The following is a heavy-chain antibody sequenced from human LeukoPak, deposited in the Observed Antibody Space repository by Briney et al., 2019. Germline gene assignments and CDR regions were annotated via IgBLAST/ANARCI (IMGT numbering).Heavy chain of an antibody. D-gene: IGHD6-19*01. V-gene: IGHV3-74*01. CDR3: AKEVVQWLVLQSWFDP. J-gene: IGHJ5*02. Sequence: PGGSLRLSCAASGFTFSSYWMHWVRQAPGKGLVWVSRINTDGNSTSYADSVKGRFTISRDNSKNTLYLQMNSLRAEDTAVYYCAKEVVQWLVLQSWFDPWGQGTLVTVSS. CDR1: GFTFSSYW. CDR2: INTDGNST.